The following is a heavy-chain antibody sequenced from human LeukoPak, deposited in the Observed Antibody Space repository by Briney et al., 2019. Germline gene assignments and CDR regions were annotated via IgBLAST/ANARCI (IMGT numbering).Heavy chain of an antibody. Sequence: QPGGSLRVSCAASGFTFSSYGMHWVSQAPGKGLEWVAVIWYDGSNKYYADSVKGRFTISRDNSKNTLYLQMNSLRAEDTAVYYCARPQSKQLVLDAFDIWGQGTMVTVSS. CDR1: GFTFSSYG. CDR3: ARPQSKQLVLDAFDI. V-gene: IGHV3-33*01. J-gene: IGHJ3*02. D-gene: IGHD6-13*01. CDR2: IWYDGSNK.